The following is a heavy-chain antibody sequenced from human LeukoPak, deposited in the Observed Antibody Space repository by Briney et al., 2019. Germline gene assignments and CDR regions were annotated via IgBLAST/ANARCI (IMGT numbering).Heavy chain of an antibody. CDR1: GYTFSRSW. Sequence: GESLKISCEGSGYTFSRSWIGWVRQMPGKGLEWMGIIYPGDSDTRYSPSSQGQVTISADKSISTAYLQWSSLKASGTAMYYCARQSGAGTYFTYYFDYWGQGTLVTVSS. J-gene: IGHJ4*02. CDR3: ARQSGAGTYFTYYFDY. CDR2: IYPGDSDT. D-gene: IGHD1-26*01. V-gene: IGHV5-51*01.